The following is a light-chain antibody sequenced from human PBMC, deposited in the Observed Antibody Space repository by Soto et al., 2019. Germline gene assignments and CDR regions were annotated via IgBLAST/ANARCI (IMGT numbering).Light chain of an antibody. CDR2: DVT. CDR1: SSNIGGYNY. V-gene: IGLV2-14*03. Sequence: QSALTQPASVSGSPGQSISISCTGTSSNIGGYNYVSWYQQHPGKAPKLMIYDVTNRPSGVSNRFSGSKSGNTASLTISGLQHEDEADYYCSSYTTGNTNVFGTGTKLTVL. J-gene: IGLJ1*01. CDR3: SSYTTGNTNV.